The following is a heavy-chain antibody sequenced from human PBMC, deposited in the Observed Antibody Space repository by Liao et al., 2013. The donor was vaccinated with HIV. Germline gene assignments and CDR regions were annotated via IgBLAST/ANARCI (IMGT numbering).Heavy chain of an antibody. CDR2: INHSGST. D-gene: IGHD3-10*01. CDR3: ARALYGSGIIMGYNCFDP. CDR1: GGSFSGYY. Sequence: QVQLQQWGAGLLKPSETLSLTCAVYGGSFSGYYWSWIRQPPGKGLEWIGEINHSGSTNYNPSLKSRVTISVDTSKNQFSLKLSSVTAADTAVYYCARALYGSGIIMGYNCFDPWAREPWSPSLQ. J-gene: IGHJ5*02. V-gene: IGHV4-34*01.